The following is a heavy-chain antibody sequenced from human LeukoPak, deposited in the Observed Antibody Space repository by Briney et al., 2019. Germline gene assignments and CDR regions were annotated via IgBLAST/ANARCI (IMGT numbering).Heavy chain of an antibody. CDR1: GGSISSYY. CDR3: ARESIKQWLI. Sequence: PSETLSLTCTVSGGSISSYYWGWIRQPPGKGLEWIGSIYHSGSTYYNPSLKSRVTISVDTSKNQFSLKLSSVTAADTARYHCARESIKQWLIWGQGTLVTVSS. CDR2: IYHSGST. J-gene: IGHJ1*01. V-gene: IGHV4-38-2*02. D-gene: IGHD6-19*01.